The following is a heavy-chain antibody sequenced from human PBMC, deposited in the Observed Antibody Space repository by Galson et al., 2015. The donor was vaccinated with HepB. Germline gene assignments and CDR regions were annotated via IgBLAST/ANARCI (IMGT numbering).Heavy chain of an antibody. CDR2: INPNSGGT. J-gene: IGHJ3*02. CDR1: GYTFTGYY. Sequence: SVKVSCKASGYTFTGYYMHWVRQAPGQGLEWMGRINPNSGGTNYAQKFQGRVTMTRDTSISTAYMELSRLRSDDTAVYYCARPHYDSSGYYYVWAFDIWGQGTMVTVSS. V-gene: IGHV1-2*06. D-gene: IGHD3-22*01. CDR3: ARPHYDSSGYYYVWAFDI.